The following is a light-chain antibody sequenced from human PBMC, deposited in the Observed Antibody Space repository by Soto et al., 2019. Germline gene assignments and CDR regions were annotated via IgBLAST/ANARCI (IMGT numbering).Light chain of an antibody. V-gene: IGLV1-40*01. CDR1: SSNIGAGHD. CDR2: GNT. Sequence: QSVLTQPPSVSGAAGQRVTISCTGNSSNIGAGHDVRWYQKLPGTGPKLLIYGNTNRPSGVPDRFFGSKSGTSASLAITGLQAEDEADYHCQSYDTSLIMAFSGGTKVTVL. CDR3: QSYDTSLIMA. J-gene: IGLJ2*01.